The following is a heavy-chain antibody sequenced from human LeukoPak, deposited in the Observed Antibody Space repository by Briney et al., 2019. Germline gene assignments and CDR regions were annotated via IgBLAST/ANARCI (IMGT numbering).Heavy chain of an antibody. V-gene: IGHV3-30*18. CDR1: GFTFSSYG. Sequence: GRSLRLSCAASGFTFSSYGMHWVRQAPGKGLEWVAVISYDGSNKYYADSVKGRFTISRDNSKNTLYLQMNSLRAEDTAVYYCAKDDALLWFGESYFDYWGQGTLVTVSS. D-gene: IGHD3-10*01. J-gene: IGHJ4*02. CDR2: ISYDGSNK. CDR3: AKDDALLWFGESYFDY.